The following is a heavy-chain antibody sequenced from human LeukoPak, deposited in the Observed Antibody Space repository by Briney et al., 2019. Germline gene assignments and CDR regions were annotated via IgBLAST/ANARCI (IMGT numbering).Heavy chain of an antibody. D-gene: IGHD2-21*02. CDR3: ARDHCSDNDCYEDYYYGMDV. J-gene: IGHJ6*02. V-gene: IGHV1-2*02. CDR1: GYTFTGYY. Sequence: ASVKVSCKASGYTFTGYYMHWVRQAPGRGLEWMGWINPNSGGTNSAQKFQGRVTMTRDTSISTAYMELSRLRSDDTAVYYCARDHCSDNDCYEDYYYGMDVWGQGTTVTVSS. CDR2: INPNSGGT.